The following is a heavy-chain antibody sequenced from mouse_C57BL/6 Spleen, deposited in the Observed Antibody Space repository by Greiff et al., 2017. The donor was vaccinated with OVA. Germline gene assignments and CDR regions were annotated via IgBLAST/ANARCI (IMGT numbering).Heavy chain of an antibody. CDR1: GYTFTSYW. CDR2: IHPNSGST. Sequence: QLQQSGAELVKPGASVKLSCKASGYTFTSYWMHWVKQRPGQGLEWIGMIHPNSGSTNYNEKFKSKATLTVDKSSSTAYMQLSSLTSEDSAVYYCARVYDYDPRFAYWGQGTLVTVSA. CDR3: ARVYDYDPRFAY. V-gene: IGHV1-64*01. D-gene: IGHD2-4*01. J-gene: IGHJ3*01.